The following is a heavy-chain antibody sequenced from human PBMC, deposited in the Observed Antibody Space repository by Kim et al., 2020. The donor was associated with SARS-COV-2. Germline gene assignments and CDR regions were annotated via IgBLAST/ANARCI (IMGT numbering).Heavy chain of an antibody. CDR1: GFTFTSYW. CDR3: ARGRGLDT. D-gene: IGHD3-10*01. Sequence: GGSLRLSCEASGFTFTSYWMTWVRQTPEKGLEWVACIKDDGSEKYYVDSVKGRYTISRDNAKKILFLQMDSLRAEDTAVYYCARGRGLDTWGQGTLVTVS. CDR2: IKDDGSEK. J-gene: IGHJ5*02. V-gene: IGHV3-7*04.